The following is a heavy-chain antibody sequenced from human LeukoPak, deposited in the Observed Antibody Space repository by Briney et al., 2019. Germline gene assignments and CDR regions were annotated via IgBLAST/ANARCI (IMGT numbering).Heavy chain of an antibody. CDR2: IYYSGST. V-gene: IGHV4-59*01. CDR1: GGSISGYF. Sequence: PSEALSLTCTVSGGSISGYFWSWIRQPPGKGLEWIGYIYYSGSTSYNPSLKSRVTISVDTSKNQVSLKLASVTSADTAVYFCAREPLPRQFGLDSWGQGTLVTVSS. D-gene: IGHD1-26*01. CDR3: AREPLPRQFGLDS. J-gene: IGHJ4*02.